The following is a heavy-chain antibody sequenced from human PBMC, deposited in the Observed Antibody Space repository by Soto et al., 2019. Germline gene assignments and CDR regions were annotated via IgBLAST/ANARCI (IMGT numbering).Heavy chain of an antibody. Sequence: GGSLRLSCAASGFTFSSYSMNWVRQAPGKGLEWVSYISSSSTIYYADSVKGRFTISRDNAKNSLYLQMNSLRAEDTAVYYCARDSGGYDQMPIDYWGQGTLVTVSS. CDR3: ARDSGGYDQMPIDY. J-gene: IGHJ4*02. CDR2: ISSSSTI. V-gene: IGHV3-48*01. D-gene: IGHD5-12*01. CDR1: GFTFSSYS.